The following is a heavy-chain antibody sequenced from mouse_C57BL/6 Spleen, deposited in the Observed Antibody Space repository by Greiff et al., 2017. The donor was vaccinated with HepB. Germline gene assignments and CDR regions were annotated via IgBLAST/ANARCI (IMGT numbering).Heavy chain of an antibody. V-gene: IGHV14-4*01. J-gene: IGHJ3*01. CDR3: TTFREFAY. Sequence: EVQLQQSGAELVRPGASVKLSCTASGFNIKDDYMHWVKQRPEQGLEWIGRIDPENGYTEYASKFQGKATITADTSSNTAYLQLSSLTSEDTAVYYCTTFREFAYWGQGTLVTVSA. D-gene: IGHD3-2*02. CDR2: IDPENGYT. CDR1: GFNIKDDY.